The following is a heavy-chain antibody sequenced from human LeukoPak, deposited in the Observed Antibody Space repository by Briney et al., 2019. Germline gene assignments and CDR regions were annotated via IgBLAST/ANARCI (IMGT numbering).Heavy chain of an antibody. CDR1: GYTFPSYF. J-gene: IGHJ5*02. Sequence: ASVKVSCKASGYTFPSYFMHWVRQAPGQGLEWMGWINTNTGNPTYAQGFTGRFVFSLDTSVSTAYLQISNLEAEDTAVYYCAREPESRGLNWFDPWGQGTLVTVSS. V-gene: IGHV7-4-1*02. D-gene: IGHD3-10*01. CDR3: AREPESRGLNWFDP. CDR2: INTNTGNP.